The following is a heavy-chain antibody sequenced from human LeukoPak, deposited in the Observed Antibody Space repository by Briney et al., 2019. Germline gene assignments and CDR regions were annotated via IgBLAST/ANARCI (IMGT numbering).Heavy chain of an antibody. CDR2: INSDESRT. CDR3: AKVYYDFWSGHGDFDY. J-gene: IGHJ4*02. Sequence: GGSLRLSCAASGFTFSSYWMHWVRQAPGKGLVWVSRINSDESRTSYADSVKGRFTISRDNAKNTLYLQMNSLRAVDTAVYYCAKVYYDFWSGHGDFDYWGQGTLVTVSS. D-gene: IGHD3-3*01. CDR1: GFTFSSYW. V-gene: IGHV3-74*01.